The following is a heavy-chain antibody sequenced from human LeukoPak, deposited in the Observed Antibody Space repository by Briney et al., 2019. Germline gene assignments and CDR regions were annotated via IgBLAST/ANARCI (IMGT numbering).Heavy chain of an antibody. J-gene: IGHJ3*02. CDR1: GFTFEDYA. Sequence: LRPSCVASGFTFEDYAMHWVRQAPGKGLEWVSGISWNSGSLVYADSVKGRFTISRDNAKNSLYLQMNSLRAEDMALYYCAKASTRSFSSGYYGNAFDIWGQGTMVTVSS. CDR2: ISWNSGSL. D-gene: IGHD6-19*01. CDR3: AKASTRSFSSGYYGNAFDI. V-gene: IGHV3-9*03.